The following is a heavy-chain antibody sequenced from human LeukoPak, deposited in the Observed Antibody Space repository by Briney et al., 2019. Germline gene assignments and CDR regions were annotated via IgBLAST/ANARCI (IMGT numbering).Heavy chain of an antibody. J-gene: IGHJ5*02. CDR1: GGSISSYF. Sequence: TSETLSLTCTVSGGSISSYFWSWIRQPPGKGLEWIGYINYSGSTNYNPSLKSRVTISVDTSKNQFSLKLSSVTAADTAVYYCARVLDGSSSYWFDPWGQGTLVTVSS. D-gene: IGHD6-6*01. CDR3: ARVLDGSSSYWFDP. CDR2: INYSGST. V-gene: IGHV4-59*12.